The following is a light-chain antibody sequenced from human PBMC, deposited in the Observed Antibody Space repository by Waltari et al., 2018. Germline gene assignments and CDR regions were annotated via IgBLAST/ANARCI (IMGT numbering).Light chain of an antibody. CDR1: STDVGGYTH. V-gene: IGLV2-11*01. CDR2: DVS. J-gene: IGLJ2*01. CDR3: CSYAGSYTVV. Sequence: QSALTQPRSVSGSPGQSVTISCPGTSTDVGGYTHVSWYQQHPGKAPKLMIYDVSKRPSGVPDRFSASKSGNTASLTISGLQAEDEADYYCCSYAGSYTVVFGGGTKLTVL.